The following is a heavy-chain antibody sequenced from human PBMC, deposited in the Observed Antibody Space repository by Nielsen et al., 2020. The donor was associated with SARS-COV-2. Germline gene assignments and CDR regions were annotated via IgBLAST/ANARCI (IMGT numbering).Heavy chain of an antibody. J-gene: IGHJ6*02. CDR3: ARDEASRGFPSSYYYGMDV. Sequence: SVTVSCKASGYTFVSYGISWVRQAPGQGLEWMGWISAYNGNTKYAQKLQGRVTMTTDTSTSTAYMELRSLRSDDTAVYFCARDEASRGFPSSYYYGMDVWGQGTTVTVSS. CDR1: GYTFVSYG. D-gene: IGHD3-22*01. V-gene: IGHV1-18*01. CDR2: ISAYNGNT.